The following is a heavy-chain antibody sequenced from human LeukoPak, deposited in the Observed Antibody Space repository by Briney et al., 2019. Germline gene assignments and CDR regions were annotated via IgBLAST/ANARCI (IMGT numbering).Heavy chain of an antibody. CDR3: TRRLTMVRGWYFDY. CDR1: GFTFGDYA. V-gene: IGHV3-49*04. D-gene: IGHD3-10*01. Sequence: GGSLRLSCTASGFTFGDYAMSWVRQAPGKGLEWVGFIRSKAYGGTTEYAASVKGRFTISRDDSKSIAYLQMNSLKTEDTAVYYCTRRLTMVRGWYFDYWGQGTLVTVSS. CDR2: IRSKAYGGTT. J-gene: IGHJ4*02.